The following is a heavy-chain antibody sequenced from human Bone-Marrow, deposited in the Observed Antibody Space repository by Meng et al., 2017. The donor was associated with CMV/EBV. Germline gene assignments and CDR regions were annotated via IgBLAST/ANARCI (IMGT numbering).Heavy chain of an antibody. CDR2: ISSNGGST. J-gene: IGHJ4*02. CDR3: AKGLRRSEKVLLWFGGIFQTDY. D-gene: IGHD3-10*01. V-gene: IGHV3-64*02. Sequence: GESLKISCAASGFTFSSYAMHWVRQAPGKGLEYVSAISSNGGSTYYADSVKGRFTISRDNSKNTLYLQMNSLRAEDTAVYYCAKGLRRSEKVLLWFGGIFQTDYWGQGTLVTVSS. CDR1: GFTFSSYA.